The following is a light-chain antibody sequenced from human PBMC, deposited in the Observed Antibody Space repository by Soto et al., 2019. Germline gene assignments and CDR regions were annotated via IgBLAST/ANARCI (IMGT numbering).Light chain of an antibody. Sequence: QSALTQPPSASGSPGQSVTVSCTGTSSDVGGYNFVSWYQLHPGKAPKLMIYEVNKRPSGVPARFSGSKSGNTASLTVSGLQAEDEADYYCSSYAGSNIVFGGVTKLTVL. V-gene: IGLV2-8*01. CDR2: EVN. CDR1: SSDVGGYNF. J-gene: IGLJ2*01. CDR3: SSYAGSNIV.